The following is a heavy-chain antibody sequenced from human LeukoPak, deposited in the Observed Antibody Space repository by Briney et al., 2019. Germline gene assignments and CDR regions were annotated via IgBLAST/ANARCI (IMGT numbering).Heavy chain of an antibody. CDR2: IYYSGST. J-gene: IGHJ6*02. CDR3: ARDQSGEEDYYYGMDV. D-gene: IGHD3-10*01. CDR1: GGSIGSGGYY. Sequence: PSETLSLTCTVSGGSIGSGGYYWSWIRQHPGKGLEWIGYIYYSGSTYYNPSLKSRVTISVDTSKNQFSLKLSSVTAADTAVYYCARDQSGEEDYYYGMDVWGQGTTVTVSS. V-gene: IGHV4-31*03.